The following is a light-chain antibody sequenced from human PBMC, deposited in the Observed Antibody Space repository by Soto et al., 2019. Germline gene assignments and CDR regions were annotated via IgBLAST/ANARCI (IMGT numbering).Light chain of an antibody. CDR3: QQRART. Sequence: EIVLTQSPGTLSLSPGERATLSCRASQSVSSSYLAWYQQKPGQAPRLLIYGASSRATGIPDRFSGSGSGTDFTLTISRLEPEDFAVYYCQQRARTFGQGTKLEIK. J-gene: IGKJ2*01. V-gene: IGKV3-20*01. CDR1: QSVSSSY. CDR2: GAS.